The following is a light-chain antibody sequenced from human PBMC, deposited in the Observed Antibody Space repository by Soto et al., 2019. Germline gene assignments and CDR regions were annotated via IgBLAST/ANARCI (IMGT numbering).Light chain of an antibody. Sequence: EIVLTQSPATLSLSPGERATLSCRASQSVSSYLGWYQQKPGQAPRLLIYDASNRSTGIPARFSGSGSVTDFTLTISSLVPEDFAVYYCQQRGNWPLTFGGGTKVEI. J-gene: IGKJ4*01. CDR2: DAS. CDR3: QQRGNWPLT. CDR1: QSVSSY. V-gene: IGKV3-11*01.